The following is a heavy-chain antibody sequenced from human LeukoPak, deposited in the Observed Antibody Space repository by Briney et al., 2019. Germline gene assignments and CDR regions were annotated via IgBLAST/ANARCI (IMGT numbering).Heavy chain of an antibody. D-gene: IGHD1-26*01. CDR2: ISGGGGST. CDR3: AKGGKWDVTPFDY. Sequence: GGSLRLSCAASGFTFTSYSMNWVRQAPGKGLEWVSTISGGGGSTYYADSVKGRFTISRDNSKNTLYLQVNSLRAEDTAVYYCAKGGKWDVTPFDYWGQRTLVTVSS. V-gene: IGHV3-23*01. J-gene: IGHJ4*02. CDR1: GFTFTSYS.